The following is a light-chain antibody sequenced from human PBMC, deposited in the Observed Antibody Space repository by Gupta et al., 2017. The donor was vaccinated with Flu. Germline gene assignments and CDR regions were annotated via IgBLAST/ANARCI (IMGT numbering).Light chain of an antibody. CDR3: QQYGNSPET. V-gene: IGKV3-20*01. J-gene: IGKJ1*01. Sequence: EILLTQSPVTLSLSPGERASLSCRASQSVSDNYLAWYQQKPGQAPRVLIYGASSRAAGIPDRFSGSGSGTDFTLTISRLEPEDFAVYFCQQYGNSPETFGQGTKVEIK. CDR1: QSVSDNY. CDR2: GAS.